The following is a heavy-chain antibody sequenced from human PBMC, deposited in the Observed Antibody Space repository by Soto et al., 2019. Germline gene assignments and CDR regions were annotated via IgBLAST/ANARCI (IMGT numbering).Heavy chain of an antibody. CDR3: ATSTVSYVDIVSSTTRGYFDH. V-gene: IGHV5-51*01. D-gene: IGHD5-12*01. CDR1: GYNFNTYW. Sequence: GESLKISCEGSGYNFNTYWIGWVRQMPGKGLEWMALIYPGDSDTRYSPSFEGQVTLSVDRSISTAYLQWSCLKASDTAIYYCATSTVSYVDIVSSTTRGYFDHWGQGTLVTVSS. CDR2: IYPGDSDT. J-gene: IGHJ4*02.